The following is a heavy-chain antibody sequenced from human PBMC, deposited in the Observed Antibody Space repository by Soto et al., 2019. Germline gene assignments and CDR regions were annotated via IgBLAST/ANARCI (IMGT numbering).Heavy chain of an antibody. CDR3: ARDRYSGYDAYYYYGMDV. CDR1: GGTFSSYA. D-gene: IGHD5-12*01. J-gene: IGHJ6*02. Sequence: SVKVSCKASGGTFSSYAIIWVRQAPGQGLEWMGGIIPIFGTANYAQKFQGRVTITADESTSTAYMELSSLRSEDTAVYYCARDRYSGYDAYYYYGMDVWGQGTTVTVSS. V-gene: IGHV1-69*13. CDR2: IIPIFGTA.